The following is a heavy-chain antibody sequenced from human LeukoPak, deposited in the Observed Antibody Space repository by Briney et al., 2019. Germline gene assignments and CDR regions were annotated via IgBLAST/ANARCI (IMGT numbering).Heavy chain of an antibody. D-gene: IGHD2-15*01. CDR2: INPTTGDT. CDR3: ARYGFSAVWQGGWHAFDI. CDR1: GYTFTSYY. J-gene: IGHJ3*02. V-gene: IGHV1-46*01. Sequence: ASVKVSCKASGYTFTSYYMHWVRQAPGQGLEWMGIINPTTGDTTYAQKFQGRLTMTRDMSTSTVYMELSSLTSEDTAVFYCARYGFSAVWQGGWHAFDIWGQGTVVTVSS.